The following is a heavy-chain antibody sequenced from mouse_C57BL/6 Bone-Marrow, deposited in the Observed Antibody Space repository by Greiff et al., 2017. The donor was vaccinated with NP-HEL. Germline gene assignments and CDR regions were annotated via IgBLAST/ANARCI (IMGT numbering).Heavy chain of an antibody. D-gene: IGHD1-1*01. CDR3: ARNYYGSSFWYFDV. J-gene: IGHJ1*03. CDR1: GYTFTSYL. CDR2: IDPSDSYT. Sequence: QVQLQQPGAELVMPGASVKLSCKASGYTFTSYLMHWVKQRPGQGLEWIGEIDPSDSYTNYNQKFKGKSTLTVDKSSSTAYMQLSSLTSEDSAVYYCARNYYGSSFWYFDVWGTGTTVTVSS. V-gene: IGHV1-69*01.